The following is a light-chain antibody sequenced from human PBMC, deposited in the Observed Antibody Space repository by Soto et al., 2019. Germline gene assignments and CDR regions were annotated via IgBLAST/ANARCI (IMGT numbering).Light chain of an antibody. Sequence: QSVMTQPPSVSAAPGQRVTSSCSGSSSNIGGNSVSWYQQLPGTAPKLLIYDDDKRPSGIPDRFSGSKSGTSATLGITGFQTGDEADYYCGSWDSSMSAYVLGTGTKLTVL. V-gene: IGLV1-51*01. J-gene: IGLJ1*01. CDR1: SSNIGGNS. CDR3: GSWDSSMSAYV. CDR2: DDD.